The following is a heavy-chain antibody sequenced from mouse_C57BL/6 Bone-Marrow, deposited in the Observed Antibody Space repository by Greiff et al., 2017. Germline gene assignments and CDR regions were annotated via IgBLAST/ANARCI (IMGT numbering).Heavy chain of an antibody. CDR1: GFTFSDYG. J-gene: IGHJ4*01. V-gene: IGHV5-17*01. CDR3: ARVALDYGSGHYYAMDY. Sequence: EVKLMESGGGLVKPGGSLKLSCAASGFTFSDYGMHWVRQAPEKGLEWVAYISSGSSTIYYADTVKGRFTISRDNAKNTLFLQMTSLRSEDTAMYYGARVALDYGSGHYYAMDYWGQGTSVTVAS. CDR2: ISSGSSTI. D-gene: IGHD1-1*01.